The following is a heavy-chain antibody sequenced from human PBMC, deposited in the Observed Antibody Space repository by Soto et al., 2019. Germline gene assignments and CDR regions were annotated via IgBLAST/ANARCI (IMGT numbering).Heavy chain of an antibody. J-gene: IGHJ4*02. Sequence: EVQLVESGGGLVKPGGSLRLSCAASGFTFSSYSMNWVRQAPGKGLEWVSSISSSSSYIYYADSVKGRFTISRDNAKNSLYLQMNSLRAEDTAVYYCARVVDADGDPFDYWGQGTLVTVSS. CDR2: ISSSSSYI. CDR3: ARVVDADGDPFDY. D-gene: IGHD4-17*01. CDR1: GFTFSSYS. V-gene: IGHV3-21*01.